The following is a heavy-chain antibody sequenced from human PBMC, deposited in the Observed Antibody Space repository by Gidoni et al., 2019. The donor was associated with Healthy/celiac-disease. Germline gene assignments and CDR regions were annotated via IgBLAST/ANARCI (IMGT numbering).Heavy chain of an antibody. D-gene: IGHD3-10*01. J-gene: IGHJ4*02. V-gene: IGHV3-23*01. CDR2: ISGSGGST. CDR1: GFTFSSCA. Sequence: EVQLLESGGGLVQPGGSLRLSCAASGFTFSSCAMSWVRQAPGKWLEWVSAISGSGGSTYYADSVKGRFTISRDNSKNTLYLQMNSLRAEDTAVYYCAKGGYYYGSGSYYLFDYWGQGTLVTVSS. CDR3: AKGGYYYGSGSYYLFDY.